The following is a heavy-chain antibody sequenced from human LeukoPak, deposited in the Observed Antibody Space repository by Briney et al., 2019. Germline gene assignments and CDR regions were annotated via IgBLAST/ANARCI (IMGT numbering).Heavy chain of an antibody. V-gene: IGHV3-23*01. J-gene: IGHJ5*02. Sequence: GGSLRLSCAAPGFTFSSYAMSWVRQAPGKGLEWVSAISGSGGSTYYADSVKGRFTISRDNSKNTLYLQMNSLRAEDTAVYYCAKNPPLWFGELFGWFDPWGQGTLVTVSS. CDR1: GFTFSSYA. CDR3: AKNPPLWFGELFGWFDP. CDR2: ISGSGGST. D-gene: IGHD3-10*01.